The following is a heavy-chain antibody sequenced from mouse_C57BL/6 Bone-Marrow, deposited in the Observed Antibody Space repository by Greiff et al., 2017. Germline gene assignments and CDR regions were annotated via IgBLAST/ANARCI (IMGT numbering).Heavy chain of an antibody. J-gene: IGHJ1*03. CDR2: ISNLAYSI. CDR1: GFTFSDYG. V-gene: IGHV5-15*01. D-gene: IGHD4-1*02. Sequence: EVQRVESGGGLVQPGGSLKLSCAASGFTFSDYGMAWVRQAPRKGPEWVAFISNLAYSIYYADTVTGRFTISRENAKNTLYLEMSSLRSEDTAMYYCARRRSTGSDWYFDVWGTGITVTVSS. CDR3: ARRRSTGSDWYFDV.